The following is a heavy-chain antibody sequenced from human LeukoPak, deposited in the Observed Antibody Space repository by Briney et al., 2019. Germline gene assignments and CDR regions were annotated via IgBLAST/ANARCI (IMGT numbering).Heavy chain of an antibody. Sequence: ASVKVSCKASGYTFTSYDINWVRQATGQGLEWMGWMNPNSGNTGCAQKFQGRVTITRNTSISTAYMELSSLRSEDTAVYYCARGRRIQPHWFDPWGQGTLVTVSS. CDR3: ARGRRIQPHWFDP. CDR2: MNPNSGNT. D-gene: IGHD5-18*01. J-gene: IGHJ5*02. V-gene: IGHV1-8*03. CDR1: GYTFTSYD.